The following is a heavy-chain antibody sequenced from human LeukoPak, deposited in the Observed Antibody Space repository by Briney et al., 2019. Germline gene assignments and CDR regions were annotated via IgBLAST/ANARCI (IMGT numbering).Heavy chain of an antibody. Sequence: SGPALVKPTQTLTLTCSFSGFSLSTSGMCVSWIRQPPGKALEWLARIDWDADKYYSTSLKTRLTISKDTSKNQVVLTMTNVDPVDTASYYCARMGCGSYPNFFDYWGQGILVTVSS. D-gene: IGHD1-26*01. CDR2: IDWDADK. V-gene: IGHV2-70*11. J-gene: IGHJ4*02. CDR3: ARMGCGSYPNFFDY. CDR1: GFSLSTSGMC.